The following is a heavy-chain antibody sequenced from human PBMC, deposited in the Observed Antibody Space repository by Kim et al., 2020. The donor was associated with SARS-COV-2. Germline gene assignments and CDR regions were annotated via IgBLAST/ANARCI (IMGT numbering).Heavy chain of an antibody. CDR1: GGTFSSYA. D-gene: IGHD3-16*02. Sequence: SVKVSCKASGGTFSSYAISWVRQAPGQGLEWMGRIIPILGIANYAQKFQGRVTITADKSTSTAYMELSSLRSEDTAVYYCARDHYDYVWGSYRTYGWFDPWGQGTLVTVSS. V-gene: IGHV1-69*04. CDR3: ARDHYDYVWGSYRTYGWFDP. CDR2: IIPILGIA. J-gene: IGHJ5*02.